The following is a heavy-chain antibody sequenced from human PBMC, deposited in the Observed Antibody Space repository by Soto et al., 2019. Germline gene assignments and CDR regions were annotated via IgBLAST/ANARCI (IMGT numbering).Heavy chain of an antibody. D-gene: IGHD3-10*01. Sequence: GGSLRLSCAASGFTFSDYYMSWIRQAPGKGLEWVSYISSSSSYTNYADSVKGRFTISRDNAKNSLYLQMNSLRAEDTAVYYCARARSGITMVRGVTGMDVWGQGTTVTVSS. CDR3: ARARSGITMVRGVTGMDV. CDR1: GFTFSDYY. V-gene: IGHV3-11*06. J-gene: IGHJ6*02. CDR2: ISSSSSYT.